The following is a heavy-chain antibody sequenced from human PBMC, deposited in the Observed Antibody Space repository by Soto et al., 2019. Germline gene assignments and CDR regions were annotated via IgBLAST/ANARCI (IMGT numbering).Heavy chain of an antibody. Sequence: EVQLVESGGGLVKPGGSLRLSCAASGFTFSNAWMNWVRQAPGKGLEWVGRIKSKTDGGTTDYAAPVKGRFTISRDDSKNTLYLQMNSLKTEDTAVYYCTTGTDYPDEYYYYYGMDVWGQGTTVTVSS. J-gene: IGHJ6*02. CDR2: IKSKTDGGTT. CDR1: GFTFSNAW. CDR3: TTGTDYPDEYYYYYGMDV. V-gene: IGHV3-15*07. D-gene: IGHD4-17*01.